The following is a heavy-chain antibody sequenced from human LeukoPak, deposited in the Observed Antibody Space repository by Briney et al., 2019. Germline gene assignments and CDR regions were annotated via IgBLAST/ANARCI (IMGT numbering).Heavy chain of an antibody. CDR1: GYSFTNYW. CDR3: ARHQRSVADSIGCFYGMDV. J-gene: IGHJ6*02. V-gene: IGHV5-51*01. Sequence: GESLKISCKGSGYSFTNYWIGWVRQMPGKALEWMGIIYPGDSDIRYSPSFQGQVTISADKSISTAYLQWSSLKASDTAMYYCARHQRSVADSIGCFYGMDVWGQGTTVTVSS. CDR2: IYPGDSDI. D-gene: IGHD6-19*01.